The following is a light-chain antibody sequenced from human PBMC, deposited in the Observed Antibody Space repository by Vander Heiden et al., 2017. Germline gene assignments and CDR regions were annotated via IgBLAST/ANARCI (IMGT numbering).Light chain of an antibody. CDR1: QGISNS. J-gene: IGKJ4*01. V-gene: IGKV1-9*01. CDR3: QQLDSYPRT. Sequence: IQLTESPCSLSASVGDRVAITCRASQGISNSLAWYQQKPGKAPNLLIFGASTLQTGVPSRFSGSGYGTDFTLTISSLQPEDFATYYCQQLDSYPRTFGGGTKVEIK. CDR2: GAS.